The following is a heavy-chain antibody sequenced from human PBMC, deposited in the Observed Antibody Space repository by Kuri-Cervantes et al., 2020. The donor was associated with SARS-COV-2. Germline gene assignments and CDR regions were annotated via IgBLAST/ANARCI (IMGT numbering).Heavy chain of an antibody. CDR3: ARGNRDGLWGAR. Sequence: ASVKVSCKASGFTFTSYDFNWVRQASGQGLEWVGWMNPNSGNTGYAQKFQGRVTMTRNTSISTAYMELSSLRSEDTAVYYCARGNRDGLWGARWGQGTLVTVSS. V-gene: IGHV1-8*01. D-gene: IGHD3-16*01. J-gene: IGHJ4*02. CDR2: MNPNSGNT. CDR1: GFTFTSYD.